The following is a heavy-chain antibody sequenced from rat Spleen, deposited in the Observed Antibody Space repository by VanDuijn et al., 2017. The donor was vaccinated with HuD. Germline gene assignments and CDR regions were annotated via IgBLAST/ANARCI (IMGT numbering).Heavy chain of an antibody. CDR1: GFSLISYA. CDR3: ATQHYYDGYYRDY. D-gene: IGHD1-12*03. V-gene: IGHV2S61*01. J-gene: IGHJ2*01. Sequence: QVQLKESGPGLVQPSQTLSLTCTVSGFSLISYAVNWVRQPPGKGLEWMGGIWGDGSTNYKSPLKSRLSISKDTSKSQVFLKMNNLQTEDTAMYFCATQHYYDGYYRDYWGQGVMVTVSS. CDR2: IWGDGST.